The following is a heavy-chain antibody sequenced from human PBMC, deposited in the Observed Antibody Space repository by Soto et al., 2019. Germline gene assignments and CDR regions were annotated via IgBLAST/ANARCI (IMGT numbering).Heavy chain of an antibody. CDR2: ISDSGSNT. V-gene: IGHV3-48*01. D-gene: IGHD1-26*01. J-gene: IGHJ6*02. Sequence: PGGSLRLSCAAFVFKISSSSMNWVRQAPGSGLEWVAYISDSGSNTLYADSVKGRFTVSRDTAKNSLYLQMRGLTSDDTAEYYCAKGGAIVAAGTRVYLYNAMDGWGQGTTVTVSS. CDR1: VFKISSSS. CDR3: AKGGAIVAAGTRVYLYNAMDG.